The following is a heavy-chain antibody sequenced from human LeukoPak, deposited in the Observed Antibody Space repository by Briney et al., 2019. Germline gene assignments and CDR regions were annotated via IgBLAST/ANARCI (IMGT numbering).Heavy chain of an antibody. D-gene: IGHD2-15*01. CDR1: GGSISSGDYY. Sequence: SETLSLTCTVSGGSISSGDYYWSWIRQPPGKGLEWIGYIYYSGSTYYNPSLKSRVTISVDTSKNQFSLKLSSVTAADAAVYYCARVGEVIGVVPDPHYFDYWGQGTLVTVSS. CDR3: ARVGEVIGVVPDPHYFDY. V-gene: IGHV4-30-4*08. J-gene: IGHJ4*02. CDR2: IYYSGST.